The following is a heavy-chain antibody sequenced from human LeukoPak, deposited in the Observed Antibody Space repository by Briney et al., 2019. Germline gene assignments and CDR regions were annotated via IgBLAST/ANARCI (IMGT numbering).Heavy chain of an antibody. V-gene: IGHV4-34*01. CDR3: ASQARTYYDFWSGYGHFDY. CDR1: GGSFSGYY. J-gene: IGHJ4*02. D-gene: IGHD3-3*01. Sequence: SETLSLTCAVYGGSFSGYYWSWIRQPPGKGLGWIGEINHSGSTNYNPSLKSRVTISVDTSKNQFSLKLSSVTAADTAVYYCASQARTYYDFWSGYGHFDYWGQGTLVTVSS. CDR2: INHSGST.